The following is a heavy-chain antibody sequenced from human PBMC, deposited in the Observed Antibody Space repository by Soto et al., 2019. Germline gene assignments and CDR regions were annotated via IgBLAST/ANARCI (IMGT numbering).Heavy chain of an antibody. CDR1: GGSISSSSYY. CDR3: ARHRAYCSSTSCYHWFDP. V-gene: IGHV4-39*01. D-gene: IGHD2-2*01. J-gene: IGHJ5*02. CDR2: IYYSGST. Sequence: PSETLSLTCTVSGGSISSSSYYWGWIRQPPGKGLEWIGSIYYSGSTYYNPSLKSRVTISVDTSKNQFSLKLSSVTAADTAVYYCARHRAYCSSTSCYHWFDPWGQGTLVTVSS.